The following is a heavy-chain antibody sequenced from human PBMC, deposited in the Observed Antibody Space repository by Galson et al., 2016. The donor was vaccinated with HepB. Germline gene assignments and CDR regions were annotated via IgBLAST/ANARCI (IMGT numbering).Heavy chain of an antibody. CDR3: AKDELASLYSGSYYGY. Sequence: SLRLSCAASGFTFSTYAMSWVRQAPGKGLEWVSAISASGSSTYYADSVKGRFTISRDNSKNTLFLQTNSLRAEDMAVYYYAKDELASLYSGSYYGYWGQGTLVTVSS. CDR1: GFTFSTYA. D-gene: IGHD1-26*01. CDR2: ISASGSST. J-gene: IGHJ4*02. V-gene: IGHV3-23*01.